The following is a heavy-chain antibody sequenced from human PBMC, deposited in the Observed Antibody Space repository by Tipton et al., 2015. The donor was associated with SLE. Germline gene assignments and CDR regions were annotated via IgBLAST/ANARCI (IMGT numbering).Heavy chain of an antibody. Sequence: TLSLTCAVYGGSISSSSSYYWAWIRQPPGKGLEWIGSMYYSGNTYYNPSFKSRVTISVDTSKNQFFLKMTSVTAADTAVYYCAFGPPTNHFWSGYYTYWGQGTLVTVSS. CDR2: MYYSGNT. V-gene: IGHV4-39*07. J-gene: IGHJ4*02. CDR1: GGSISSSSSYY. D-gene: IGHD3-3*02. CDR3: AFGPPTNHFWSGYYTY.